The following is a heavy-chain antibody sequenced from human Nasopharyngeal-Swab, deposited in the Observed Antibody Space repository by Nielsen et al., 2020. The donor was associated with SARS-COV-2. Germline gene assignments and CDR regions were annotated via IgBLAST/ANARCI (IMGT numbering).Heavy chain of an antibody. D-gene: IGHD6-19*01. J-gene: IGHJ3*02. Sequence: GGSLRLSCAASGFTFDDYAMHWVRQAPGKGLEWVSGISWNSGSIGYADSVKGRFTISRDNAKNSLYLQMNSLRAEDTALYYCAKAILWLVKDDAFDIWGQGTMVTVSS. CDR3: AKAILWLVKDDAFDI. CDR1: GFTFDDYA. V-gene: IGHV3-9*01. CDR2: ISWNSGSI.